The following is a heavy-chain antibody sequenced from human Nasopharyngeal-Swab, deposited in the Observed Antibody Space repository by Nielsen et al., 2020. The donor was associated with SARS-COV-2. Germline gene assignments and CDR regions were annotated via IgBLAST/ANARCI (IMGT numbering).Heavy chain of an antibody. Sequence: ASVKVSCKASGYTFTNYAMHWVRQAPGQGREWMGWINPDNGNTKYSQKFQGRVTITRDPSESTAYMELSSLRSEDTAVYYCARGGRITIFGVAIPERARFDPWGQGTLVTVSS. V-gene: IGHV1-3*01. J-gene: IGHJ5*02. CDR2: INPDNGNT. CDR1: GYTFTNYA. CDR3: ARGGRITIFGVAIPERARFDP. D-gene: IGHD3-3*01.